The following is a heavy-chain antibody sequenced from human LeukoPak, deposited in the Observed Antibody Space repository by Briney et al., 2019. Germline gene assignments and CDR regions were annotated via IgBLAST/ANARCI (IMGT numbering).Heavy chain of an antibody. CDR3: ARRYDSSWTFDY. CDR2: IYYSGST. CDR1: GASTTSANSS. Sequence: SETLSPTCTVSGASTTSANSSWGWIRHPPGKGREWIGTIYYSGSTYYNPSLKSRVTISVDTSNNQFSLKLSSVTAADTAVYYCARRYDSSWTFDYWGQGTLVTVSS. D-gene: IGHD6-13*01. V-gene: IGHV4-39*01. J-gene: IGHJ4*02.